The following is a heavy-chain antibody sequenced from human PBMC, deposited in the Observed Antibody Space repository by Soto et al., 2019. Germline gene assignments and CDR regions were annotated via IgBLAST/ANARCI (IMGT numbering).Heavy chain of an antibody. D-gene: IGHD6-19*01. J-gene: IGHJ4*02. V-gene: IGHV3-30*18. CDR2: ISYDGSNK. Sequence: GGSLRLSCAASGFTFGSYGVHWVRQAPGKGLEWVAVISYDGSNKYYADSVKGRFTISRDNSKNTLYLQMNSLRAEDTAVYYCAKPRGSSGLLYDYWGQGTLVTVSS. CDR3: AKPRGSSGLLYDY. CDR1: GFTFGSYG.